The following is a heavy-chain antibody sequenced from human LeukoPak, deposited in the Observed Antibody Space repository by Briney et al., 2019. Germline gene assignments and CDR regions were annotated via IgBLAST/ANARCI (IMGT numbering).Heavy chain of an antibody. V-gene: IGHV3-74*01. CDR2: IKSDGST. J-gene: IGHJ1*01. D-gene: IGHD3-22*01. CDR3: ARAPSEIGGYYPEYFRH. Sequence: PGGSLRLSCAASGFTFSSYWMHWVRHAPGKGLVWVSRIKSDGSTNYADSVKGRFTISRDNAKNTVSLQMNSLRAEDTGVYYCARAPSEIGGYYPEYFRHWGHGTLVTVSS. CDR1: GFTFSSYW.